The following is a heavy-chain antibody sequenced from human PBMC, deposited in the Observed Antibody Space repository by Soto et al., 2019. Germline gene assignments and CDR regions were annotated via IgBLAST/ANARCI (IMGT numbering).Heavy chain of an antibody. CDR2: IYSGGST. CDR3: AREVDFWSAHGSYYYYMDV. J-gene: IGHJ6*03. Sequence: GGSLRLSCAASGFTVSSTYMSWVRQAPGKRLEWVSVIYSGGSTYYADSMKGRFTISRDNSKNTLYLQMNSLRAEDTAVYYCAREVDFWSAHGSYYYYMDVWGKGTTVTVSS. D-gene: IGHD3-3*01. CDR1: GFTVSSTY. V-gene: IGHV3-66*01.